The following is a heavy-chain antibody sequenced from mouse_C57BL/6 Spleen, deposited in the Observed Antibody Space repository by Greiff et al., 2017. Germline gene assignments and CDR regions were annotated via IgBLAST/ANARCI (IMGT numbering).Heavy chain of an antibody. J-gene: IGHJ1*03. V-gene: IGHV5-17*01. Sequence: EVKLMESGGGLVKPGGSLKLSCAASGFTFSDYGMHWVRQAPEKGLEWVAYISSGSSTIYYADTVKGRFTISRDNAKNTLFLQMTSLRSEDTAMYYCARPNPYYYGSNWYFDVWGTGTTVTVSS. CDR3: ARPNPYYYGSNWYFDV. D-gene: IGHD1-1*01. CDR2: ISSGSSTI. CDR1: GFTFSDYG.